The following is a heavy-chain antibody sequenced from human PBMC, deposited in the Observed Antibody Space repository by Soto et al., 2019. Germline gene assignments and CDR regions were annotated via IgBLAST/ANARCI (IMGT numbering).Heavy chain of an antibody. CDR2: ISYDGSNK. J-gene: IGHJ4*02. CDR3: ARDGQWLVGGNYFDY. V-gene: IGHV3-30-3*01. CDR1: GFTLSSYA. Sequence: PGGSLRLSCAASGFTLSSYAMHWVRQAPGKGLEWVAVISYDGSNKYYADSVKGRFTISRDNSKNTLYLQMNSLRAEDTAVYYCARDGQWLVGGNYFDYWGQGTLVTVSS. D-gene: IGHD6-19*01.